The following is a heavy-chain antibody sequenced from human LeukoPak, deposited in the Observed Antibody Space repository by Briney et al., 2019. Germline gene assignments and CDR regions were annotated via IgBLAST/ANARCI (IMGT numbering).Heavy chain of an antibody. Sequence: SETLCLTCTVSGGSISSYYWSWIRQPPGKGLEWIGEINHSGSTNYNPSLKSRVTISVDTSKNQFSLKLSSVTAADTAVYYCARGGYCSGGSCYPPLDYWGQGTLVTVSS. CDR3: ARGGYCSGGSCYPPLDY. CDR2: INHSGST. CDR1: GGSISSYY. J-gene: IGHJ4*02. V-gene: IGHV4-34*01. D-gene: IGHD2-15*01.